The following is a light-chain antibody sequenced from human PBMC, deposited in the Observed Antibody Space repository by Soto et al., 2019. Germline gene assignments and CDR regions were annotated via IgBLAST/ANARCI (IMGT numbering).Light chain of an antibody. J-gene: IGLJ2*01. CDR2: SDT. CDR1: NIGSKG. CDR3: DFWDSGSSPVV. V-gene: IGLV3-21*04. Sequence: SYELTQPPSVSVAPGKTASISCGGNNIGSKGVHWYQQKPGQAPVLVIYSDTDLPPVIPERFSGCKPANLATLTISRVEAGSKAVKYFDFWDSGSSPVVFGGGSMFTVL.